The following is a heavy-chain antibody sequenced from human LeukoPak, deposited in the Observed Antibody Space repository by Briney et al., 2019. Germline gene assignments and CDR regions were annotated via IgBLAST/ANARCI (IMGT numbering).Heavy chain of an antibody. CDR2: ISYDGSNK. D-gene: IGHD6-19*01. CDR1: GFTFSSYG. Sequence: PGGSLRLSCAASGFTFSSYGMHWVRQAPGKGLEWVAVISYDGSNKYYADSVKGRFTISRDNSKNTLYLQMNSLRAEDTAIYYCARWQAVAGTWAFDIWGQGTMVTVSS. CDR3: ARWQAVAGTWAFDI. J-gene: IGHJ3*02. V-gene: IGHV3-30*03.